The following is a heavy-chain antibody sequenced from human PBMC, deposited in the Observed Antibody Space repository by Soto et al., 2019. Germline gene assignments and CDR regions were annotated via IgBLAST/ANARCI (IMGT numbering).Heavy chain of an antibody. CDR1: GFTFSSYA. Sequence: EVQLLESGGGLVQPGGSLRLSCAASGFTFSSYAMSWVGQAPGKGLEWVSVISSSGSSTYYADSVKGRFTISRDNSKNTLYLQMNSLRAEDTAVYYCATDTSTWYGGLDYYAMDVWGQGTTVTVS. CDR3: ATDTSTWYGGLDYYAMDV. D-gene: IGHD6-13*01. J-gene: IGHJ6*02. CDR2: ISSSGSST. V-gene: IGHV3-23*01.